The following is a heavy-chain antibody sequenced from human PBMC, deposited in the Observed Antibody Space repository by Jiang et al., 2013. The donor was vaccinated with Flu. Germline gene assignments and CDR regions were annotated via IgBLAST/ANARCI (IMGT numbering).Heavy chain of an antibody. Sequence: QLLESGGGVVQPGRSLRLSCAASGFTFSSYAMHWVRQAPGKGLEWVAVISYDGSNKYYADSVKGRFTISRDNSKNTLYLQMNSLRAEDTAVYYCARAASGYSSSWYQNYYYYYYGMDVWGQGTTVTVSS. D-gene: IGHD6-13*01. CDR3: ARAASGYSSSWYQNYYYYYYGMDV. V-gene: IGHV3-30*04. CDR2: ISYDGSNK. CDR1: GFTFSSYA. J-gene: IGHJ6*02.